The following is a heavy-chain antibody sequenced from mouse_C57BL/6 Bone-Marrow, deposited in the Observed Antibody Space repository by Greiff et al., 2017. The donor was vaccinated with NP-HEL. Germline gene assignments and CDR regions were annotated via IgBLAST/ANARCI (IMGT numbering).Heavy chain of an antibody. D-gene: IGHD1-1*01. CDR1: GFTFSDYG. V-gene: IGHV5-15*01. Sequence: EVKLVESGGGLVQPGGSLKLSCAASGFTFSDYGMAWIRQAPRQGPEWVAFISNLAYSIYYADTVTGRFTISRENAKNTLYLEMSSLRSEDTAMYYCARQRNYGYAMDYWGQGTSVTVSS. J-gene: IGHJ4*01. CDR3: ARQRNYGYAMDY. CDR2: ISNLAYSI.